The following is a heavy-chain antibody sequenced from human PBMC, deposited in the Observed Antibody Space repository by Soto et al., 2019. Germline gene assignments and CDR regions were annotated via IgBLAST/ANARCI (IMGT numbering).Heavy chain of an antibody. CDR1: GLSFTIYW. J-gene: IGHJ6*02. CDR3: AGGMAGLDV. V-gene: IGHV3-74*01. Sequence: EVQLVESGGGLVQPGGSLRLSCAASGLSFTIYWMHWVRQVPGKGLVWLARINSDGSHTIYVDSVKGRFTISRDNAKSTVFLQMDSLRDEDTGVYYCAGGMAGLDVWGQGTTVTVSS. CDR2: INSDGSHT.